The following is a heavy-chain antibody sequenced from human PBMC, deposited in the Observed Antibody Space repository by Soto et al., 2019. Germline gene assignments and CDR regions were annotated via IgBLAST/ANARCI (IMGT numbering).Heavy chain of an antibody. CDR2: IKQDGSEK. CDR3: ASGGLRSNFDY. CDR1: GFTFSSYW. Sequence: EAQLVESGGGLVQPGGSLRLSCAASGFTFSSYWMSWVRQAPGKGLEWVANIKQDGSEKYYVDSVKGRFTISRDNAKNSLYLQMNSLRAEDTAVYYCASGGLRSNFDYWGQGTLVTVSS. J-gene: IGHJ4*02. V-gene: IGHV3-7*01. D-gene: IGHD4-17*01.